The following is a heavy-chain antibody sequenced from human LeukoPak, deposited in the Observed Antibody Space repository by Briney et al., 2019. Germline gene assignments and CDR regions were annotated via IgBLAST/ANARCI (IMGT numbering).Heavy chain of an antibody. J-gene: IGHJ4*02. CDR3: TRDLLYSSSSDGQGY. D-gene: IGHD6-6*01. Sequence: SETLSPTCTVSGGSIGSYYWSWIRQPAGKGLEWIGRVHTSGSTNYNPSLKSRVTMSVDTAKNQFSLKVGSVTAADTAVYYCTRDLLYSSSSDGQGYWGQGTLVTVSS. CDR1: GGSIGSYY. V-gene: IGHV4-4*07. CDR2: VHTSGST.